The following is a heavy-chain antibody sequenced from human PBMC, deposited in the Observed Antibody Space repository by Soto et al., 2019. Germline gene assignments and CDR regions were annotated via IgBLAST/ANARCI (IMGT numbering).Heavy chain of an antibody. CDR1: GGSISSSNW. D-gene: IGHD3-22*01. CDR3: ASPYYYDSSGYSLDAFDI. CDR2: IYHSGST. Sequence: QVQLQESGPGLVKPSGTLSLTCAASGGSISSSNWWSGVRQPPGKGLEGIGEIYHSGSTNYNPSLMRRVTISVDKSKNQFSLKLSSVTAADTAVYYCASPYYYDSSGYSLDAFDIWGQGTMVTVSS. J-gene: IGHJ3*02. V-gene: IGHV4-4*02.